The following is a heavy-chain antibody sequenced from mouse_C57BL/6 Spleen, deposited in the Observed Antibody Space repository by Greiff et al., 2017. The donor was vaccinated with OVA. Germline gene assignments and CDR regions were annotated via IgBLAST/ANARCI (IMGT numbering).Heavy chain of an antibody. D-gene: IGHD3-1*01. J-gene: IGHJ4*01. CDR3: ARSGGPFYAMDY. Sequence: VQLQQSGAELVMPGASVKLSCKASGYTFTSYWMHWVKQRPGQGLEWIGEIDPSDSYTNYNQKFKGKSTLTVDKSSSTAYMQLSSLTSEDSAVYYCARSGGPFYAMDYWGQGTSVTVSS. CDR1: GYTFTSYW. CDR2: IDPSDSYT. V-gene: IGHV1-69*01.